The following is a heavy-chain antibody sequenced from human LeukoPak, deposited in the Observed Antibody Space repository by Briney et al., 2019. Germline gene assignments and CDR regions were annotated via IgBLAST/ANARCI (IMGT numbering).Heavy chain of an antibody. V-gene: IGHV3-23*01. J-gene: IGHJ4*02. D-gene: IGHD6-13*01. CDR3: AKDGMRYSSSWYYLDY. CDR2: ISGSGGST. CDR1: GFTFSSYA. Sequence: GGSLRLSCAASGFTFSSYAMSWVRQAPGKGLEWVSAISGSGGSTYYADSVKGRFTISRDNSKNTLYLQMNSLRAEDTAVYYCAKDGMRYSSSWYYLDYWGQGTLVTVSS.